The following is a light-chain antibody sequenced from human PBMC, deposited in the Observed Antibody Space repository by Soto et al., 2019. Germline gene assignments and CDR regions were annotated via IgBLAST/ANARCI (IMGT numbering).Light chain of an antibody. CDR1: QSISSW. J-gene: IGKJ1*01. CDR3: QQYTSYPGT. V-gene: IGKV1-5*03. CDR2: KAS. Sequence: DIQMTQSPNTLSASVGDRVTITCRASQSISSWLAWYQQKPGKAPKLLIYKASSLESGVPSRFSGSGSGAEFTLTISRLQSDDFATYYCQQYTSYPGTFGQGTKVEIK.